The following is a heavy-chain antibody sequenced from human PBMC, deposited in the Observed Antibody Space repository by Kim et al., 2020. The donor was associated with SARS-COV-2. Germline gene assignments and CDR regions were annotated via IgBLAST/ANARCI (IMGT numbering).Heavy chain of an antibody. CDR3: ARANFDWLDDYYYYGMDV. Sequence: KSRVTISVDTSKNQFSLKLSSVTAADTAVYYCARANFDWLDDYYYYGMDVWGQGTTVTVSS. J-gene: IGHJ6*02. V-gene: IGHV4-59*01. D-gene: IGHD3-9*01.